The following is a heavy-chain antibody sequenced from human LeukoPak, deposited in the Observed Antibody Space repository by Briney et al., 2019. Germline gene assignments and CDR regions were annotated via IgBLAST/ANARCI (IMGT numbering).Heavy chain of an antibody. CDR1: GYTFTSYA. CDR2: INAGNGNT. V-gene: IGHV1-3*01. Sequence: ASVKVSCKASGYTFTSYAMHWVRQAPGQRLEWMGWINAGNGNTKYSQKFQGRVTITRDTSASTAYMELRSLRSDDTAVYYCARDPGDVYYYGMDVWGQGTLVTVSS. D-gene: IGHD3-10*01. CDR3: ARDPGDVYYYGMDV. J-gene: IGHJ6*02.